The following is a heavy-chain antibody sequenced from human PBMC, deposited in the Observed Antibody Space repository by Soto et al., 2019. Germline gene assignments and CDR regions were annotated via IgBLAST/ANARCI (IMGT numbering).Heavy chain of an antibody. J-gene: IGHJ5*02. CDR2: INHSGST. Sequence: SSETLSLTCAVYGGSFSGYYWSWIRQPPGKGLEWIVEINHSGSTNYNPSLKSRVTISVDTYKNQFSLKLSSVTAADTAVYYCAREIVDIGGVPPAIRLGRTTWFDPGGQGTLVTVSS. V-gene: IGHV4-34*01. CDR3: AREIVDIGGVPPAIRLGRTTWFDP. D-gene: IGHD2-2*02. CDR1: GGSFSGYY.